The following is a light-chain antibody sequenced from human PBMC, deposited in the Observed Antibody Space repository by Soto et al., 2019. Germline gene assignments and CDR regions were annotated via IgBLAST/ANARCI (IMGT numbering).Light chain of an antibody. V-gene: IGKV3-15*01. Sequence: IVLTQSPATLSVSPGERVTLSCRASQSVSSNLAWYQQRPGRAPRLLIYGASTRAADIPARFSGSGSGTQFTLTISSLQSEDFAVYYCQQNNKWPITFGQGTRLEIK. CDR2: GAS. J-gene: IGKJ5*01. CDR3: QQNNKWPIT. CDR1: QSVSSN.